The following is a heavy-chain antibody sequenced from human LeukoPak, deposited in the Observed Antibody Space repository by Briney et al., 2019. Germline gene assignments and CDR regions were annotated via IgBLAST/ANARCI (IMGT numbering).Heavy chain of an antibody. CDR1: GFTFSSYE. CDR3: AKDLKPRITMIVVVITGLAFDI. V-gene: IGHV3-48*03. CDR2: ISSSGSTI. D-gene: IGHD3-22*01. Sequence: PGGSLRLSCAASGFTFSSYEMNWVRQAPGKGLECVSYISSSGSTIYYADSVKGRFTISRDNAKNSLYLQMNSLRAEDTAVYHCAKDLKPRITMIVVVITGLAFDIWGQGTMVTVSS. J-gene: IGHJ3*02.